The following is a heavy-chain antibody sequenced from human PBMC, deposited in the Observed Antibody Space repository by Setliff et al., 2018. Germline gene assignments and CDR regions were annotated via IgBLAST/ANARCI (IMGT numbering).Heavy chain of an antibody. J-gene: IGHJ4*02. D-gene: IGHD5-18*01. CDR3: ARGGVDTAMVYYFDY. CDR1: GGSISSHY. V-gene: IGHV4-59*11. Sequence: SETLSLTCTVSGGSISSHYRSWIRQPPGKGLEWIGSIYYSGSTNYNPSLKSRVTISVDTSKNQFSLKLSSVTAADTAVYYCARGGVDTAMVYYFDYWGQGTLVTVSS. CDR2: IYYSGST.